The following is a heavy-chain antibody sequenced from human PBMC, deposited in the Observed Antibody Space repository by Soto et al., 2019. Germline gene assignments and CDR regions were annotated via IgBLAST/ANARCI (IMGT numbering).Heavy chain of an antibody. D-gene: IGHD3-10*01. CDR1: GYTFTGYY. J-gene: IGHJ4*02. V-gene: IGHV1-2*04. CDR2: INPNSGGT. Sequence: QVQLVQSGAEVKKPGASVKVSCKASGYTFTGYYMHWVRQAPGQGLEWMGWINPNSGGTNYAQKFQGWVTMTXXXSXXTAYMELSRLRSDDTAVYYCARDRGDYWGQGTLVTVSS. CDR3: ARDRGDY.